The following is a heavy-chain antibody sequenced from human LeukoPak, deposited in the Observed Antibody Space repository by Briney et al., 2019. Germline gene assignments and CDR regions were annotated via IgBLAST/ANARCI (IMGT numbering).Heavy chain of an antibody. CDR3: ARGSSSSGGMDDAFDI. J-gene: IGHJ3*02. CDR1: GYTFTGYY. CDR2: INPNSGGT. V-gene: IGHV1-2*02. Sequence: ASVKVSCKASGYTFTGYYMHWVRQAPGQGLEWMGWINPNSGGTNYAQKFQGRVTMTRDTSISTAYMELSRLRSDDTAVYYCARGSSSSGGMDDAFDIWGQGTMVTVSS. D-gene: IGHD6-6*01.